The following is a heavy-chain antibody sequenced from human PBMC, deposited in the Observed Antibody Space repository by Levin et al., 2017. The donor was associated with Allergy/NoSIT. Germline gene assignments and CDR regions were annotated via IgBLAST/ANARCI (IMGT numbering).Heavy chain of an antibody. CDR2: LSFSYDK. J-gene: IGHJ4*02. CDR1: GFSLSTSGMC. CDR3: ARTYSSSWHYFDY. V-gene: IGHV2-70*01. D-gene: IGHD6-13*01. Sequence: SFPSLVKPTQTLTLTCTFSGFSLSTSGMCVIWILPPPFPSLSFLSLLSFSYDKYYSTSLKTRLTISKDTSKNQVVLTMTNMDPVDTATYYCARTYSSSWHYFDYWGQGTLVTVSS.